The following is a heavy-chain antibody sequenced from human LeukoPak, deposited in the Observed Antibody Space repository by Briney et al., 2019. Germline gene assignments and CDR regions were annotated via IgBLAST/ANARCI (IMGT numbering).Heavy chain of an antibody. Sequence: GGSLRLSCAASGFTFNNYWMHWVRQAPGKGLVWVSRIKSDGQITTYADSVKGRFTTSRDNAKNTFYLQMNSLRVEDAAVYYCLLIILGGSSQHWGQGTLVSVSS. CDR3: LLIILGGSSQH. CDR2: IKSDGQIT. D-gene: IGHD3-3*01. CDR1: GFTFNNYW. V-gene: IGHV3-74*01. J-gene: IGHJ1*01.